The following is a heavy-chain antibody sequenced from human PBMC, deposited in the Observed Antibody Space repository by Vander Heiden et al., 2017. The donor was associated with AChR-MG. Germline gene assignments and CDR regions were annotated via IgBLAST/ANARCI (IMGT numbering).Heavy chain of an antibody. J-gene: IGHJ5*02. CDR3: ARGSDYGYCSSTSCYHHNWFDP. D-gene: IGHD2-2*01. CDR2: INHSGST. CDR1: GGSFSGYY. Sequence: QVQLQQWGAGLLKPSETLSLTCAVYGGSFSGYYWSWIRQPPGKGLEWIGEINHSGSTNYNPSLKSRVTISVDTSKNQFSLKLSSVTAADTAVYYCARGSDYGYCSSTSCYHHNWFDPWGQGTLVTVSS. V-gene: IGHV4-34*01.